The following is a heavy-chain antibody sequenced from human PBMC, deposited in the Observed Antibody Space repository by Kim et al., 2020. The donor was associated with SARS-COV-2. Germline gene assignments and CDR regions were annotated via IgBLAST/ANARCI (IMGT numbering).Heavy chain of an antibody. CDR3: ARDLGGSYETDAFDI. J-gene: IGHJ3*02. Sequence: SVKVSCKASGGTFSSYAISWVRQAPGQGLEWMGGIIPIFGTANYAQKFQGRVTITADESTSTAYMELSSLRSEDTAVYYCARDLGGSYETDAFDIWGQGTMVTVSS. CDR1: GGTFSSYA. V-gene: IGHV1-69*13. CDR2: IIPIFGTA. D-gene: IGHD1-26*01.